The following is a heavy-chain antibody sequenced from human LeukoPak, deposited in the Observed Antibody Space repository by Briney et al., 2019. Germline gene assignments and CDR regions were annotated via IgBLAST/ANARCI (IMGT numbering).Heavy chain of an antibody. V-gene: IGHV5-10-1*01. CDR3: ARHSQWVIVDELL. D-gene: IGHD6-19*01. J-gene: IGHJ4*02. CDR2: IDPSDSYT. CDR1: GYRFTTYW. Sequence: PGESLRLSCKASGYRFTTYWISWVRQMPGKGLEWMGRIDPSDSYTNYSPSFQGHVTISADKSLTTAYLQWSSLEASDTAMYYCARHSQWVIVDELLWGQGTLVTVS.